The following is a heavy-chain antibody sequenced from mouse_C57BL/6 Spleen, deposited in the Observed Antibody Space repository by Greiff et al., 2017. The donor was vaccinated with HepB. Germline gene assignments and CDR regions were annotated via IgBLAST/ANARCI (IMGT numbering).Heavy chain of an antibody. J-gene: IGHJ4*01. V-gene: IGHV5-17*01. CDR2: ISSGSSTI. CDR3: ARGGYYHYYAMDY. Sequence: EVKLMESGGGLVKPGGSLKLSCAASGFTFSDYGMHWVRQAPEKGLEWVAYISSGSSTIYYADTVKGRFTISRDNAKNTLFLQMTSLRSEDTAMYYCARGGYYHYYAMDYWGQGTSVTVSS. D-gene: IGHD2-3*01. CDR1: GFTFSDYG.